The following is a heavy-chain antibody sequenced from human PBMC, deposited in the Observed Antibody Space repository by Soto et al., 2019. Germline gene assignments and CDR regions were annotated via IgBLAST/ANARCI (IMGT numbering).Heavy chain of an antibody. CDR1: GGSISSYY. CDR3: ARDRVVSGPYHHYYYYGMDV. Sequence: PSETLSLTCTVSGGSISSYYWSWIRQPPGKGLEWIGYIYYSGSTNYNPSLKSRVTISVDTPKNQFSLKLSPVTAADTAVYYGARDRVVSGPYHHYYYYGMDVWGQGTTVTVSS. J-gene: IGHJ6*02. D-gene: IGHD6-19*01. CDR2: IYYSGST. V-gene: IGHV4-59*01.